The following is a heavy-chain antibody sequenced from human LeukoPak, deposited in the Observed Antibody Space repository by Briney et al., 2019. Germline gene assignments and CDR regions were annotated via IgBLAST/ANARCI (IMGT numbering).Heavy chain of an antibody. V-gene: IGHV4-61*01. D-gene: IGHD3-16*01. CDR3: ARTPGGVAPFDY. J-gene: IGHJ4*02. Sequence: SETLSLTCTVSGGSMNSGSYYWSWIRQPPGKGLEWIGYIYYSGSTNYIPSLKSRVTLSVDTSKNQFSLKLSSVTAADTAVYYCARTPGGVAPFDYWGQGTLVTVSS. CDR2: IYYSGST. CDR1: GGSMNSGSYY.